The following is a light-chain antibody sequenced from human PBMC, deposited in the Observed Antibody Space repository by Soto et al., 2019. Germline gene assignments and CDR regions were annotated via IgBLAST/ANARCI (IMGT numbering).Light chain of an antibody. CDR1: IIGTKS. V-gene: IGLV3-21*02. Sequence: SYELTQPPSVSVAPGQTARIACGGNIIGTKSVHWYQQKPGQAPLLVVYQNSDRPSGIPERFSGSNSGNTATLTISRVEAGDEADYFCQVWDSYTNHVIFGGGTKLTVL. CDR3: QVWDSYTNHVI. J-gene: IGLJ2*01. CDR2: QNS.